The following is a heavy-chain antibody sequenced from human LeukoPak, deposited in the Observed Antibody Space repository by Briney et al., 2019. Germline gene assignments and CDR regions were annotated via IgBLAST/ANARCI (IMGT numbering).Heavy chain of an antibody. CDR1: GFTFSSYA. V-gene: IGHV3-30*04. CDR3: AREGGSTLAFDY. J-gene: IGHJ4*02. D-gene: IGHD2-2*01. Sequence: GRSLRLSCAASGFTFSSYAMHWVRQAPGKGLEWVAVISYDGSNKYYADFVKGRFTISRDNSKNTLYLQMNSLRAEDTAVYYCAREGGSTLAFDYWGQGTLVTVSS. CDR2: ISYDGSNK.